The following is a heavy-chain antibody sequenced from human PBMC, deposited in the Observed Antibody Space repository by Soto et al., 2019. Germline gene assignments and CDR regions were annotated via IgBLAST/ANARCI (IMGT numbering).Heavy chain of an antibody. Sequence: QVQLQQWGAGLLKPSETLSLTCAVYGGSFSGYYWSWIRQPPGKGLEWIGEINHSGSTNYNPSLKSRVTISVDTSKNQFSLKLSSVTAADTAVYYCARVTPYDFWGGYSRKYFDYWGQGTLVTVSS. D-gene: IGHD3-3*01. CDR3: ARVTPYDFWGGYSRKYFDY. V-gene: IGHV4-34*01. CDR1: GGSFSGYY. CDR2: INHSGST. J-gene: IGHJ4*02.